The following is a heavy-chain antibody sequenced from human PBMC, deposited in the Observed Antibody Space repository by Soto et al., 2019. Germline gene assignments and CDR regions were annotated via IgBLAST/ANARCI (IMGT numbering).Heavy chain of an antibody. CDR1: GGSISSGGYY. CDR3: ARIGGSYYPLFDY. Sequence: SETLSLTCTVSGGSISSGGYYWSWIRQHPGKGLEWIGYIYYRGSTYYNPSLKSRVTISVDTSKNQFSLKLSSVTAADTATYYCARIGGSYYPLFDYWGQGTLVTVSS. V-gene: IGHV4-31*03. J-gene: IGHJ4*02. D-gene: IGHD1-26*01. CDR2: IYYRGST.